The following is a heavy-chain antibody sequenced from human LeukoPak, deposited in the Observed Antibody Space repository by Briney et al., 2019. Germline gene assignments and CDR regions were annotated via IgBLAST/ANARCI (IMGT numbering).Heavy chain of an antibody. CDR1: GGSIRSSH. J-gene: IGHJ4*02. CDR3: ARHDDVPVIRHGFDH. Sequence: PSETLSLTCTVSGGSIRSSHWSWIRQPPGKGLEWLGYIYSSGVTIYTPSLQSRVTISIDRSKNQFSLKVSSVTAADTAVYYCARHDDVPVIRHGFDHWGQGTLVTVSS. V-gene: IGHV4-59*08. CDR2: IYSSGVT. D-gene: IGHD2-2*01.